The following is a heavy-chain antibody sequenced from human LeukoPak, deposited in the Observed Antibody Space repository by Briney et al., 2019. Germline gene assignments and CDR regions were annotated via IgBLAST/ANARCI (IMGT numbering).Heavy chain of an antibody. CDR2: IYYSGST. CDR1: GHSISSYY. J-gene: IGHJ4*02. CDR3: ARARLHHNYGSGTSFDY. D-gene: IGHD3-10*01. V-gene: IGHV4-59*12. Sequence: SETLSLTCTVSGHSISSYYWSWIRQPPGKGLEWIGFIYYSGSTNYNPSLKSRVTISVDTSKNQFSLQLNSVTPEDTAVYYCARARLHHNYGSGTSFDYWGQGTLVTVSS.